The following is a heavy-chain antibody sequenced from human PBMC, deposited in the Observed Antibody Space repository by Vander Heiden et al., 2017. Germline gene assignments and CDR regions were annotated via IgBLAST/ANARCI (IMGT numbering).Heavy chain of an antibody. J-gene: IGHJ5*02. CDR1: GGSISSYY. Sequence: QVQLQESGPGLVKPSETLSLTCTVSGGSISSYYWRWIRQPAGKGLEWIGRIYTSGSTNYNPSLKSRVTMSVDTSKNQFSLKLSSVTAADTAVYYCARARNRYCTNGVCPSSENWFDPWGDGPLVTVSS. CDR2: IYTSGST. CDR3: ARARNRYCTNGVCPSSENWFDP. D-gene: IGHD2-8*01. V-gene: IGHV4-4*07.